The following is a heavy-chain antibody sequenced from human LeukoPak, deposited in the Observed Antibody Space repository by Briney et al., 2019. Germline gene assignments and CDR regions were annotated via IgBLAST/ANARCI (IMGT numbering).Heavy chain of an antibody. V-gene: IGHV4-39*07. J-gene: IGHJ3*02. CDR3: ARGFDI. CDR2: IYYSGRS. CDR1: GGSISGSSYY. Sequence: SETLSLTCSVSGGSISGSSYYWGRIRQPPGKGLEWIGSIYYSGRSSYKPSLRSRVTIYVDTTKNQFSLKLSSVTAADTAVYYCARGFDIWGQGTMVTVSS.